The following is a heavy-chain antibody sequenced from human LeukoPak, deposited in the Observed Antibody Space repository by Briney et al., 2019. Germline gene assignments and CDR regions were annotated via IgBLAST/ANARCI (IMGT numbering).Heavy chain of an antibody. V-gene: IGHV3-30*03. CDR3: ARDRLSSSQNNYFDY. Sequence: PGRPLRLSCAASGFTFSSYGMHWVRQAPGKGLEWVAVISYDGSNKYYADSVKGRFTISRDNSKNTVYLQMNSLRAEDTAVYYCARDRLSSSQNNYFDYWGQGTLVTVSS. J-gene: IGHJ4*02. CDR1: GFTFSSYG. CDR2: ISYDGSNK. D-gene: IGHD6-13*01.